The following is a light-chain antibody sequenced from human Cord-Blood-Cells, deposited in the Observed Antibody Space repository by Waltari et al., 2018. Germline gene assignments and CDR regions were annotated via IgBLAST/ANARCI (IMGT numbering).Light chain of an antibody. Sequence: EIVMTQYPATLSVSPGERATLSCKPSQSVSRNLAWYQQKPGQAPRLLISGASTRATGIPARFSGSGSGTEFTLTIRSLQSQDFAVYYCQQYNNWPRTFGQGTKVEMK. CDR3: QQYNNWPRT. J-gene: IGKJ1*01. V-gene: IGKV3-15*01. CDR2: GAS. CDR1: QSVSRN.